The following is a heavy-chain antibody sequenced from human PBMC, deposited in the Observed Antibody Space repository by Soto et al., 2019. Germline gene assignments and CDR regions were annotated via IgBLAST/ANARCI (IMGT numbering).Heavy chain of an antibody. CDR2: ISGSGGST. V-gene: IGHV3-23*01. D-gene: IGHD3-3*01. J-gene: IGHJ4*02. Sequence: PGGSLRLSCAASGFTFSSYAMSWVRQAPGKGLEWVSAISGSGGSTYYADSVKGRFTISRDNSKNTLYLQMNSLRAEDTAVYYCAKIRISELFEWFGSDYWGQGTLVPVSS. CDR3: AKIRISELFEWFGSDY. CDR1: GFTFSSYA.